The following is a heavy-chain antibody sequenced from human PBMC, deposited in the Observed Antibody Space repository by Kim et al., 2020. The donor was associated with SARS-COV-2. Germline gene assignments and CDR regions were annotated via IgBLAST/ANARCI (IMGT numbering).Heavy chain of an antibody. V-gene: IGHV4-30-2*01. CDR1: GGSISSGGYS. Sequence: SETLSLTCAVSGGSISSGGYSWSWIRQPPGKGLEWIGYIYHSGSTYYNPSLKSRVTISVDRSKNQFSLKLSSVTAADTAVYYCARGLRWYPQTFDYWGQGTLVTVSS. CDR2: IYHSGST. J-gene: IGHJ4*02. D-gene: IGHD4-17*01. CDR3: ARGLRWYPQTFDY.